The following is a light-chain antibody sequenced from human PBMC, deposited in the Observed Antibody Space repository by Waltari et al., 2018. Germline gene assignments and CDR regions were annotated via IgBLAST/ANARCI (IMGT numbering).Light chain of an antibody. J-gene: IGKJ5*01. V-gene: IGKV1-33*01. CDR1: QDISNY. CDR2: DAS. Sequence: DIQMTQSPSSLSASVGDRVTITCPESQDISNYLNWYQQKPGKAPKLLIYDASNLETGVPSRFSGSGSGTDFTFTISSLQPEDIATYYCQQYDNLPITFGQGTRLEIK. CDR3: QQYDNLPIT.